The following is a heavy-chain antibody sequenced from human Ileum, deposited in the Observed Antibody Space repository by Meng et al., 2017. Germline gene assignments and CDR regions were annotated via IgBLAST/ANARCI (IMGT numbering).Heavy chain of an antibody. CDR2: IYPSGST. CDR3: ARSNFKGAAVDTLGIWFDP. V-gene: IGHV4-61*02. Sequence: SETLSLTCTVSGGSISSGNYYWSWIRQPAGKGLEWIGRIYPSGSTNYNPSLKSRITMSVDTSKNQFSLKLSSVTAADTAVYYCARSNFKGAAVDTLGIWFDPWCQGTLVTVSS. CDR1: GGSISSGNYY. J-gene: IGHJ5*02. D-gene: IGHD6-13*01.